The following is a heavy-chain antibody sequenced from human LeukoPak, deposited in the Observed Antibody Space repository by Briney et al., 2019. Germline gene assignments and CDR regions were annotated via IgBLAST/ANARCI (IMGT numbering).Heavy chain of an antibody. CDR2: INPNSGAT. J-gene: IGHJ6*03. Sequence: ASVKVSCKASGYTLTDYYMHWVRQAPGQGLEWMAWINPNSGATIYAQNFQDRVTVTRDTSISTAYMELSSLRSDDTAEYYCARGRQTYYYYMDVWGKGTTVTVSS. V-gene: IGHV1-2*02. CDR3: ARGRQTYYYYMDV. CDR1: GYTLTDYY.